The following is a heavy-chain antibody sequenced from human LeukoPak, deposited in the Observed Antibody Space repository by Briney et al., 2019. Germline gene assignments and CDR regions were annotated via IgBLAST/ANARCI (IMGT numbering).Heavy chain of an antibody. J-gene: IGHJ6*02. D-gene: IGHD3/OR15-3a*01. CDR2: INAGNGNT. CDR3: ARGSRDSYYYYYYGMDV. V-gene: IGHV1-3*01. Sequence: ASVKVSCKASGYTFTSYAMHWVRQAPGQRLEWMGWINAGNGNTKYSQKFQGRVTMTTDTSTSTAYMELRSLRSDDTAVYYCARGSRDSYYYYYYGMDVWGQGTTVTVSS. CDR1: GYTFTSYA.